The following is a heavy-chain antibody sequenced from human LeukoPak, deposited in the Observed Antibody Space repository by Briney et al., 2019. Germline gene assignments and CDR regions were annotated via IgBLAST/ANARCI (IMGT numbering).Heavy chain of an antibody. CDR1: GYSFSNYW. D-gene: IGHD1-14*01. CDR2: VYPGDSDT. V-gene: IGHV5-51*01. J-gene: IGHJ4*02. Sequence: GESLKISCKGSGYSFSNYWIAWVRQMPGKGLQWMGSVYPGDSDTRYSPSFQGQVTISADKSFNTAYLQWSSLKASDTAIYYCARPSRKYFDYWGQGTLVTVSS. CDR3: ARPSRKYFDY.